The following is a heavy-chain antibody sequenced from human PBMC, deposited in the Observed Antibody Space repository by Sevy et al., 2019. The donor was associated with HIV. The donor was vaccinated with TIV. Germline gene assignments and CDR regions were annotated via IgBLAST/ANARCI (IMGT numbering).Heavy chain of an antibody. Sequence: GGSLRLSCAASGFTFSSYAMHWVRQAPGKGLEWVAVISYDGSNKYYADSVKGRFTISRENSKNTRYLQMNSLRAEDTAVYYCARDTAIVVVPAAKGAFDYWGQGTLVTVSS. J-gene: IGHJ4*02. CDR3: ARDTAIVVVPAAKGAFDY. V-gene: IGHV3-30*04. CDR1: GFTFSSYA. CDR2: ISYDGSNK. D-gene: IGHD2-2*01.